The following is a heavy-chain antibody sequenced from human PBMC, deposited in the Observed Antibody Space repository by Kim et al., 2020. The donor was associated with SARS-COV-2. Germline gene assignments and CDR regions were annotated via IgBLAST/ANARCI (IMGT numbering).Heavy chain of an antibody. CDR3: ARDYCGGDCYSGHFDY. CDR2: INPNSGGT. V-gene: IGHV1-2*04. D-gene: IGHD2-21*02. J-gene: IGHJ4*02. Sequence: ASVKVSCKASGYTFTGYYMHWVRQAPGQGLEWMGWINPNSGGTNYAQKFQGWVTMTRDTSISTAYMELSRLRSDDTAVYYCARDYCGGDCYSGHFDYWGQGTLVTVSS. CDR1: GYTFTGYY.